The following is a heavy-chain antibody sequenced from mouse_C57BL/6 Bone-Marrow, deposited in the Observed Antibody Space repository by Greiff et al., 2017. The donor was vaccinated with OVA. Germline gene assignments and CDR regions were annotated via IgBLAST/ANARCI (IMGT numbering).Heavy chain of an antibody. CDR2: IYPGDGDT. CDR1: GYAFSSSW. D-gene: IGHD1-1*01. V-gene: IGHV1-82*01. Sequence: QVQLQQSGPELVKPGASVKISCKASGYAFSSSWMNWVKQRPGKGLEWIGRIYPGDGDTNYNGKFKGKATLTADKSSSTAYMQLSSLTSEDSAVYFCARSGDGSSYVGPWFAYWGQGTLVTVSA. CDR3: ARSGDGSSYVGPWFAY. J-gene: IGHJ3*01.